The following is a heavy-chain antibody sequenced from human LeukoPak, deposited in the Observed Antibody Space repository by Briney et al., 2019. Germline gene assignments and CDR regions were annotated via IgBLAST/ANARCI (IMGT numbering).Heavy chain of an antibody. Sequence: PGGSLRLSCMGSGFNFNGYNMNWVRRAAGKGLEWTAYISISGDIRYYTDSVRGRFTISRDNAKNSLYLQMSSLRVDDTAVYYCGRLPTLQNQAKHTSWDAFDIWGRGTMITVSA. CDR1: GFNFNGYN. CDR3: GRLPTLQNQAKHTSWDAFDI. D-gene: IGHD1-14*01. V-gene: IGHV3-48*01. CDR2: ISISGDIR. J-gene: IGHJ3*02.